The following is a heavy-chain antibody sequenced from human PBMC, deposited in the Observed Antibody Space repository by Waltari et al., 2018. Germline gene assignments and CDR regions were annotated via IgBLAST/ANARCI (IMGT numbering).Heavy chain of an antibody. CDR3: AKDFDIAAARGHFDY. Sequence: EVQLVESGGGLVQPGGSLRLSCAASGFTFSSYAISWVRQAPGKGLEWVSVISGSGYSTYYADSVKGRFTISRDNSKNTLYLQMNSLRAEDTAVYYCAKDFDIAAARGHFDYWGQGTLVTVSS. CDR1: GFTFSSYA. CDR2: ISGSGYST. V-gene: IGHV3-23*04. D-gene: IGHD6-13*01. J-gene: IGHJ4*02.